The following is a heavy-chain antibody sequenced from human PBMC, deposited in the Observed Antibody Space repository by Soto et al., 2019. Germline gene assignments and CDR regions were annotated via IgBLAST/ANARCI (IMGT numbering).Heavy chain of an antibody. CDR3: ARDLGSSWYPEYFQH. CDR2: ISSSSTI. V-gene: IGHV3-48*01. D-gene: IGHD6-13*01. J-gene: IGHJ1*01. CDR1: GFTFSSYS. Sequence: QPGGSLRLSCAASGFTFSSYSMNWVRQAPGKGLEWVSYISSSSTIYYADSVKGRFTISRDNAKNSLYLQMNSLRAEDTAVYYCARDLGSSWYPEYFQHWGQGT.